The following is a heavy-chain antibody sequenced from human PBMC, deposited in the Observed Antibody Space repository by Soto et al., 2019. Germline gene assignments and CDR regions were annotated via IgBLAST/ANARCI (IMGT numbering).Heavy chain of an antibody. CDR2: IYYSGST. V-gene: IGHV4-39*01. D-gene: IGHD4-17*01. J-gene: IGHJ5*02. CDR3: ARMMTTVTTCWFDP. Sequence: SETLSLTCTVSGGSISSSSYYWGWIRQPPGKGLEWIGSIYYSGSTYYNPSLKSRVTISVDTSKNQFSLKLSSVTAADTAVYYCARMMTTVTTCWFDPWGQGTLVTVSS. CDR1: GGSISSSSYY.